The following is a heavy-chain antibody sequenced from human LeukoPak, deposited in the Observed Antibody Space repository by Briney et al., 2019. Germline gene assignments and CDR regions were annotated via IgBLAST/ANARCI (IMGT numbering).Heavy chain of an antibody. Sequence: SGTLSLTCTVSGGSISSYYWSWIRQPPGKGLEWIGYIYYSGSTNYNPSLKSRVTISVDTSKNQFSLKLSSVTAADTAVYYCARSPGYSSGWSNYWGQGTLVTVSS. CDR3: ARSPGYSSGWSNY. D-gene: IGHD6-19*01. CDR2: IYYSGST. J-gene: IGHJ4*02. CDR1: GGSISSYY. V-gene: IGHV4-59*01.